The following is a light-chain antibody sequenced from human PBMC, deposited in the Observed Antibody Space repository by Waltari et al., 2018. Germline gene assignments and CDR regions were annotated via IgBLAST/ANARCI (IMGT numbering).Light chain of an antibody. CDR3: QQLLSYLLT. V-gene: IGKV1-9*01. CDR2: AAS. CDR1: QDISSY. Sequence: DIQLTQSPSFLSTSVGDRVTITCRANQDISSYLAWYQQKPGKAPKLLISAASSLQSAVPSRFSGSVSVTVFTFSISSLQSEYISSYYCQQLLSYLLTFG. J-gene: IGKJ4*01.